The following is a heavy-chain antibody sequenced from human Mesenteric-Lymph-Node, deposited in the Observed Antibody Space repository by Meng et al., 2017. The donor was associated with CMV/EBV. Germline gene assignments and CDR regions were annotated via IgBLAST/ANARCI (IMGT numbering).Heavy chain of an antibody. CDR3: ARDKRKPGIAVAGTFDY. V-gene: IGHV3-30-3*01. D-gene: IGHD6-19*01. CDR2: ISYDGSNK. J-gene: IGHJ4*02. CDR1: GFTFSSYA. Sequence: GESLKISCAASGFTFSSYAMHWVRQAPGKGLEWVAVISYDGSNKYYADSVKGRFTISRDNSKNTLYLQMNSLRAEDTAVYYCARDKRKPGIAVAGTFDYWGQGTLVTVSS.